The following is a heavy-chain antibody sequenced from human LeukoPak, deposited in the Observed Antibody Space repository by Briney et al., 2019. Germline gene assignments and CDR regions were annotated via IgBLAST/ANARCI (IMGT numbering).Heavy chain of an antibody. Sequence: GGSLRLSCAASGFTFDDYAMHWVRQAPGKGLEWVSGISWNSGSIGYADSVKGRFTIARDDAKNSLYLQMNSLRAEDTALYYCVRGGWELDYWGQGTPVTVSS. CDR2: ISWNSGSI. V-gene: IGHV3-9*01. D-gene: IGHD4-23*01. CDR1: GFTFDDYA. CDR3: VRGGWELDY. J-gene: IGHJ4*02.